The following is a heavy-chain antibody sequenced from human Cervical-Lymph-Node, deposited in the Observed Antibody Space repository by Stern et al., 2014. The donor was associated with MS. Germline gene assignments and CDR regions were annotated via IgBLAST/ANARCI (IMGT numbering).Heavy chain of an antibody. CDR1: GYTFTNYD. Sequence: VQLEESGAEVKKPGASVKVSCKASGYTFTNYDINWVRQTTGQGLEWMGWMKPNSGNTGYAQKFQGRVTMTRNTSISTAYMELSSLSSDDTAVYYCARGGGVIITPLTSWGQGTLITVSS. D-gene: IGHD3-10*01. CDR3: ARGGGVIITPLTS. CDR2: MKPNSGNT. V-gene: IGHV1-8*01. J-gene: IGHJ5*02.